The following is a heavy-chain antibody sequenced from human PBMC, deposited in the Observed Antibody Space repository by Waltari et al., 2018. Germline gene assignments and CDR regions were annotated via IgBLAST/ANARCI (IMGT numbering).Heavy chain of an antibody. Sequence: EVQLVESGGGLVKPGGSLRLSCGASGFSFSSYSMNWVRQAPGKGLDWVSSISSSTTYIHYADSVKGRFTISRDNAKNSLYLQMNSLRVEDTAVYYCVSGGWGFYFDYWGQGTVVTVSS. D-gene: IGHD7-27*01. CDR3: VSGGWGFYFDY. V-gene: IGHV3-21*01. CDR1: GFSFSSYS. CDR2: ISSSTTYI. J-gene: IGHJ4*02.